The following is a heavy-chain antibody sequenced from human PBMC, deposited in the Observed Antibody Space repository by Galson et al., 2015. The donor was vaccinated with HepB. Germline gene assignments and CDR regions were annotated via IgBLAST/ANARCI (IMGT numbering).Heavy chain of an antibody. CDR1: GDSVSSDDSA. V-gene: IGHV6-1*01. CDR3: TRDRGDGYNFDY. J-gene: IGHJ4*02. Sequence: CAISGDSVSSDDSAWNWIRQSPSIGLEWLGRTYYRSKWYNDYAVSVKSRITIKPDTSKNQFSLQLNSVTPEDTAVYYCTRDRGDGYNFDYWGQGTLVTVSS. D-gene: IGHD5-24*01. CDR2: TYYRSKWYN.